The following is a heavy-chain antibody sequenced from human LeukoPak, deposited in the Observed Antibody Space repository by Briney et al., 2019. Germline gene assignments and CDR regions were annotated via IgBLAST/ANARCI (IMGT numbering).Heavy chain of an antibody. CDR1: GYTFTSYD. CDR3: ARQCNAAGYYYGMDV. Sequence: GASVKVSCKASGYTFTSYDINWVRQATGQGLEWMGWMNPNRGNTGYAQKFQGRVTMTRNTSISTAYMELSSLRSEDTAVYYCARQCNAAGYYYGMDVWGQGTTVTVSS. V-gene: IGHV1-8*01. D-gene: IGHD6-19*01. CDR2: MNPNRGNT. J-gene: IGHJ6*02.